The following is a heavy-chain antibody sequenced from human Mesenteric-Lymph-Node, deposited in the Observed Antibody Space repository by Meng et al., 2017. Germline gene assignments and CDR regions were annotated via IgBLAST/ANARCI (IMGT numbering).Heavy chain of an antibody. CDR1: VRSITNTNC. CDR3: ASLKDYDGRGYYYFES. Sequence: PSTTLSPTFTVSVRSITNTNCLVVVRLPPGKGLGWIGEVYHGGTIHHHPSPQSRVTISLDKAKDHLSLKLASVTAADTAVYYCASLKDYDGRGYYYFESWGQGTLVTVSS. V-gene: IGHV4-4*02. CDR2: VYHGGTI. J-gene: IGHJ4*02. D-gene: IGHD3-22*01.